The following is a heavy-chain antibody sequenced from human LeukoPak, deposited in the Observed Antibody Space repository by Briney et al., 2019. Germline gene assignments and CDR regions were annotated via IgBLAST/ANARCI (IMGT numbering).Heavy chain of an antibody. CDR3: GWYGEAFDI. D-gene: IGHD6-13*01. Sequence: GGSLRLSCAASGFTVSSNYMSWVRQAPGKGLEWVAVISYDGSNKYYADSVKGRFTISRDNSKNTLYLQMNSLRAEDTAVYYCGWYGEAFDIWGQGTMVTVSS. CDR1: GFTVSSNY. V-gene: IGHV3-30*03. J-gene: IGHJ3*02. CDR2: ISYDGSNK.